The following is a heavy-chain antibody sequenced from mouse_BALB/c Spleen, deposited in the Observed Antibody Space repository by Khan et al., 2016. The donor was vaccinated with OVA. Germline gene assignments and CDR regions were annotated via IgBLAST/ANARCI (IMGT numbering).Heavy chain of an antibody. J-gene: IGHJ3*01. CDR1: GYSFTSYY. Sequence: EVQLQESGPELMKPGASVKISCKASGYSFTSYYIHWMIESHGTSLEWIGYIDPFSGATTYNQKFKGKATLTVDKSSNTAYIHLRNLTSDDSAVYYCTRHGYVAWFTYWGQGTLVTVSA. CDR2: IDPFSGAT. V-gene: IGHV1-31*01. D-gene: IGHD2-2*01. CDR3: TRHGYVAWFTY.